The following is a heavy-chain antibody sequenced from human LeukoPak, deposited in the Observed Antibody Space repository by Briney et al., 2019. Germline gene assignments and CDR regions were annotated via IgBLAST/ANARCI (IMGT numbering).Heavy chain of an antibody. CDR3: ARVFYGDRIDY. CDR1: GYTFINYY. J-gene: IGHJ4*02. V-gene: IGHV1-46*01. Sequence: ASVKVSCKASGYTFINYYLHWVRQAPGQGLEWMGIINPSSGGTSYAQKFQGRVTMTRATSTSTVYMELSSLRPEDTAVYYCARVFYGDRIDYWGQGTLVTVSS. D-gene: IGHD4-17*01. CDR2: INPSSGGT.